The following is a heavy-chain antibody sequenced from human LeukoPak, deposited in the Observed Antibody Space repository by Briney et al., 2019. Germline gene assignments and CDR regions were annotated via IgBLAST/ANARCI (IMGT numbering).Heavy chain of an antibody. CDR3: ARVPYSSNPNDY. CDR2: ISAYNGNT. D-gene: IGHD6-13*01. V-gene: IGHV1-18*01. CDR1: GYTFTSYG. Sequence: GASVKVSCKASGYTFTSYGISWVRQAPGQGLEWMGWISAYNGNTNYAQKLQGRVTMTTDTSTSTAHMELRSLRSDDTAVYYCARVPYSSNPNDYWGQGTLVTVSS. J-gene: IGHJ4*02.